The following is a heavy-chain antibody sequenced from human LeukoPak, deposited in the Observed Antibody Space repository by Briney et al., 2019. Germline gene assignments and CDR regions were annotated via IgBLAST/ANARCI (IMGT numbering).Heavy chain of an antibody. V-gene: IGHV3-53*01. CDR1: GFTVSSNY. CDR3: ARNGILWFGELFTYPFDI. CDR2: IYSGGST. Sequence: GGSLRLSCAASGFTVSSNYMSWVRQAPGKGLEWVSVIYSGGSTYYAGSVKGRFTISRDNSKNTLYLQMNSLRAEDTAVYYCARNGILWFGELFTYPFDIWGQGTMVTVSS. D-gene: IGHD3-10*01. J-gene: IGHJ3*02.